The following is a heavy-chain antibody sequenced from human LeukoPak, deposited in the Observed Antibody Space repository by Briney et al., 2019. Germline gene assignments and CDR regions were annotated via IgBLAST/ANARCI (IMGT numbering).Heavy chain of an antibody. Sequence: GGTLRLSCTASGFTFSGSAMHWVRQASGKGLEWVSRIRSKANSYATAYAASVKGRFTISRDDSKNTAYLQMNSLKTEDTAVYYCTRPMTTVTTGWFDPWGQGTLVTVSS. V-gene: IGHV3-73*01. CDR1: GFTFSGSA. J-gene: IGHJ5*02. CDR2: IRSKANSYAT. CDR3: TRPMTTVTTGWFDP. D-gene: IGHD4-17*01.